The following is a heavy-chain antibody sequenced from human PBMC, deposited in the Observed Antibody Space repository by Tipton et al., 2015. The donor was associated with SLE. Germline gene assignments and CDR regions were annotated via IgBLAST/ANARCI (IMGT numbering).Heavy chain of an antibody. Sequence: QVQLVQSGAEVKKPGASVKVSCETSGYTFSVYFIHWVRQAPGQGLEWMGWVYPTNGDIRYAEKFQGRVTMTRDTSVNTVYLELNRLRSDDTATYFCVRENNFYDFWGQGTLVTVSS. V-gene: IGHV1-2*02. CDR3: VRENNFYDF. CDR1: GYTFSVYF. J-gene: IGHJ4*02. CDR2: VYPTNGDI.